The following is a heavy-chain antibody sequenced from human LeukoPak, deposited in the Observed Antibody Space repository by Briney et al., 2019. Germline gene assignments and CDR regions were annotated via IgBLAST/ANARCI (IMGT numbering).Heavy chain of an antibody. CDR1: GYTFTNYY. J-gene: IGHJ4*02. CDR2: INPSGGST. D-gene: IGHD1-26*01. CDR3: ARSRPSGSYASY. V-gene: IGHV1-46*01. Sequence: ASVKVSCKASGYTFTNYYMHWVRQAPGQGPEWMGMINPSGGSTSYAQKFQGRVAMTRDTSTSTVNMELRGLRSDDTAVYYCARSRPSGSYASYWGQGTLVTVSS.